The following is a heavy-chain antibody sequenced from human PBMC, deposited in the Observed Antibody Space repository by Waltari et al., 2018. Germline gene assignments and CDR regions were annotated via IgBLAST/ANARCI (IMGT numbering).Heavy chain of an antibody. CDR2: IFNPEAT. Sequence: QVQLQESGPRLVKPSQTLSLTCTVSGASMTSGNFFWNWIRPPAGKGLGRIGRIFNPEATKYNPSRDSRVTMSLDTAKNLFALEMTSVTDADTAVYYCARGSGSGTYYNDYFVSWGQGALVTVSS. V-gene: IGHV4-61*02. J-gene: IGHJ4*02. CDR1: GASMTSGNFF. D-gene: IGHD3-10*01. CDR3: ARGSGSGTYYNDYFVS.